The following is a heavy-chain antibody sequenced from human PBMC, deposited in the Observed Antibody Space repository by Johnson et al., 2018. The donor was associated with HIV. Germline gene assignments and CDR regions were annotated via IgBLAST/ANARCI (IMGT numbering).Heavy chain of an antibody. V-gene: IGHV3-7*01. D-gene: IGHD4-23*01. CDR1: GFTFSSYW. CDR3: ARDGRWPRDAFDI. CDR2: IKQDGSEK. Sequence: VQLVESGGGVVQPGGSLRLSCAASGFTFSSYWMSWVRQAPGKGLEWVANIKQDGSEKYYVDSVKGRFTISRDNAKNSLYLQMNSLRAEDTAVYYCARDGRWPRDAFDIWGQGIMVTVSS. J-gene: IGHJ3*02.